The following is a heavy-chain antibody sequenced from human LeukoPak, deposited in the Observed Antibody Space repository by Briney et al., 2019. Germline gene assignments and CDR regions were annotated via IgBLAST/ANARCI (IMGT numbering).Heavy chain of an antibody. Sequence: SQTLSLTCTVSGGSISSGNYYWSWIRQPAGKGLEWIGRIYSSGSTNYNPSLKSRVTISEDTSKNQFSLKLTSVTAADTAVYYCARKGYGDTFDFWGQGRTVTVSS. J-gene: IGHJ3*01. CDR1: GGSISSGNYY. V-gene: IGHV4-61*02. D-gene: IGHD3-16*01. CDR3: ARKGYGDTFDF. CDR2: IYSSGST.